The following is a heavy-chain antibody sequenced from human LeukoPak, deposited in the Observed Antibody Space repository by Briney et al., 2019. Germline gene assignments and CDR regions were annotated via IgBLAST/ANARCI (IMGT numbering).Heavy chain of an antibody. J-gene: IGHJ5*02. D-gene: IGHD3-22*01. V-gene: IGHV4-30-4*01. CDR1: GGSISSGDYY. CDR3: ARVVSLEYYDTKKNWFDP. Sequence: SQTLSLTCTVSGGSISSGDYYWSWIRQPPGKGLEWIGYIYYSGSTYCNPSLKSRVTISVDTSKNQFSLKLSSVTAADTAVYYCARVVSLEYYDTKKNWFDPWGQGTLVTVSS. CDR2: IYYSGST.